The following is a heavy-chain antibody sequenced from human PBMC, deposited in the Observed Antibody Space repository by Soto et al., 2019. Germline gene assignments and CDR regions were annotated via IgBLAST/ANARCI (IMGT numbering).Heavy chain of an antibody. V-gene: IGHV3-30-3*01. CDR3: ARDQRGIAAAGTGVDY. CDR2: ISYDGSNK. Sequence: QVQLVESGGGVVQPGRSLRLSCAASGFTFSSYAMHWVRQAPGKGLEWVAVISYDGSNKYYADSVKGRFTISRDNSKNTLYLQMNSLRAEDTAVYYCARDQRGIAAAGTGVDYWGQGTLVTVSS. D-gene: IGHD6-13*01. CDR1: GFTFSSYA. J-gene: IGHJ4*02.